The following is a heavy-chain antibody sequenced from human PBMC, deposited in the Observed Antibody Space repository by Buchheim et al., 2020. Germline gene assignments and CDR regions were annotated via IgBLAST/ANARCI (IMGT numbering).Heavy chain of an antibody. D-gene: IGHD6-6*01. CDR2: INPSGGSK. V-gene: IGHV1-46*01. Sequence: QVHLVQSGAEVKKSGASVKVSCQASGYTFTSYYMHWVRQAPGQGLEWMGIINPSGGSKSYAQKFQGRVTMTSYTPTSTVYMELSSLRSEDTAVYYCARGMRASSAEDYWGQGTL. J-gene: IGHJ4*02. CDR3: ARGMRASSAEDY. CDR1: GYTFTSYY.